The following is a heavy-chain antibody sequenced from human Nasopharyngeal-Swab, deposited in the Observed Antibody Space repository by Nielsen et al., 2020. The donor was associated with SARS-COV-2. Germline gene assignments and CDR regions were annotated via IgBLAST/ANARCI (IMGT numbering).Heavy chain of an antibody. D-gene: IGHD6-19*01. V-gene: IGHV3-74*01. CDR2: INRDGSNT. CDR3: ARETAVAGDYYCDY. CDR1: GFTLSSYW. J-gene: IGHJ4*02. Sequence: GESLKISCAASGFTLSSYWMHWVRQVPGKGLVWVSRINRDGSNTNYADSVKGRFTISRENAKNTLYLQMNSLRVEDTGAYYCARETAVAGDYYCDYWGQGTLVAVSS.